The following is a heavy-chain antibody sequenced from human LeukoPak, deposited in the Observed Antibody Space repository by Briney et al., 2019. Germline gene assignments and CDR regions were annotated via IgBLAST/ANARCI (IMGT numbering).Heavy chain of an antibody. CDR3: ARERGTTFDY. CDR1: GFTFTGYY. CDR2: INVNSGAA. J-gene: IGHJ4*02. D-gene: IGHD1-14*01. Sequence: ASVKVSCEASGFTFTGYYMHWVRQAPGQGLEWMALINVNSGAANSAQKFQGRVTVTRDTSISTAYMELSSLRSDDTAMYYCARERGTTFDYWGQGTLVTVSP. V-gene: IGHV1-2*02.